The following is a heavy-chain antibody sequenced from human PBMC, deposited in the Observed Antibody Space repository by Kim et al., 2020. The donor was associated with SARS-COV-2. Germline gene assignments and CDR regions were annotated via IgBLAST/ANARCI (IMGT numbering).Heavy chain of an antibody. Sequence: ASVKVSCKASGYTFTSYAMNWVRQAPGQGLEWMGWINTNTGNPTYAQGFTGRFVFSLDTSVSTAYLQISSLKAEDTAVYYCARVGTKWLDAPGWYFDLWGRGTLVTVSS. J-gene: IGHJ2*01. D-gene: IGHD6-19*01. CDR1: GYTFTSYA. V-gene: IGHV7-4-1*02. CDR3: ARVGTKWLDAPGWYFDL. CDR2: INTNTGNP.